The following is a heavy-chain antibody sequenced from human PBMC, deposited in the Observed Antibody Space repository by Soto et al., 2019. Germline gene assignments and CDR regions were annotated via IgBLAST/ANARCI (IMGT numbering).Heavy chain of an antibody. D-gene: IGHD1-26*01. CDR2: IFSNDEK. CDR1: GFSLSNARMG. V-gene: IGHV2-26*01. J-gene: IGHJ6*02. Sequence: QVTLKESGPVLVKPTETLTLTCTVSGFSLSNARMGVSWVRQPPGKALEWLAHIFSNDEKSYSTSLKSRLTISKDTSKSQVVLTMTNMDPVDTATYYCARVEWDHYYYYCGMDVWGQGTTVTVSS. CDR3: ARVEWDHYYYYCGMDV.